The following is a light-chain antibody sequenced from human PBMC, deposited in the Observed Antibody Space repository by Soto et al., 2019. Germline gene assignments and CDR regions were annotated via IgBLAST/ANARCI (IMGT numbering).Light chain of an antibody. CDR3: QQYGSSPYS. Sequence: IVLTQSPGTLSLSPGERATLSCRASQTVNNNYLAWYQQKPGQAPRLLIYGASSRASGIPDRFSGGGSWTDFTLTISTLEPEDFAVYYCQQYGSSPYSFGQGTNLEI. CDR2: GAS. J-gene: IGKJ2*01. V-gene: IGKV3-20*01. CDR1: QTVNNNY.